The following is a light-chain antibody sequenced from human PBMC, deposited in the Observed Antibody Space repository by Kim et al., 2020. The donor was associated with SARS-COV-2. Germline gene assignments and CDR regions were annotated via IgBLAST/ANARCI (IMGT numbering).Light chain of an antibody. CDR2: RDS. Sequence: SYELTQPPSVSVALGQTADITCGGYDIGRKNVHWYQQRPGQAPVVVIYRDSKRPSGIPERFSGSNSGNTATLTINRARAGDEGDYYCQVWETSAYVFGPGTKVTVL. CDR3: QVWETSAYV. V-gene: IGLV3-9*01. J-gene: IGLJ1*01. CDR1: DIGRKN.